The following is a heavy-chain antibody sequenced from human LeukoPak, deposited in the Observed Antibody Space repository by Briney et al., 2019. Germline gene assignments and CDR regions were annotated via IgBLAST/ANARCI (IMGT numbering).Heavy chain of an antibody. CDR2: INHSGST. J-gene: IGHJ4*02. V-gene: IGHV4-34*01. D-gene: IGHD2-15*01. Sequence: SETLSLTCAVSGGSFSGYYWSWIRQRPGKGLEWIGEINHSGSTNYNPSLKSRVTISVDTSKNQFSLKLSSVTAADTAVYYCARGSSGGSCYRLWGQGTLVTVSS. CDR1: GGSFSGYY. CDR3: ARGSSGGSCYRL.